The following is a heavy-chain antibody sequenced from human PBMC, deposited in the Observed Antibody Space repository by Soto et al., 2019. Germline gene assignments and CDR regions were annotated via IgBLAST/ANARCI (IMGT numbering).Heavy chain of an antibody. Sequence: SETLSLTCTVSGGSISSGDYYWSWIRQPPGKGLEGIGYIYYSGSTYYNPSLKSRVTISVDTSKNQFSLKLSSVTAADTAVYYFASKLLWFGELLSSHGMDVWGQGTTVTVSS. J-gene: IGHJ6*02. CDR2: IYYSGST. V-gene: IGHV4-30-4*01. D-gene: IGHD3-10*01. CDR1: GGSISSGDYY. CDR3: ASKLLWFGELLSSHGMDV.